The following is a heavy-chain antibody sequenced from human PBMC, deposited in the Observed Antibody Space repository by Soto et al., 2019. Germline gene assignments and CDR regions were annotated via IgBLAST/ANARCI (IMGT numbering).Heavy chain of an antibody. CDR3: ARFYGSESMPLAY. J-gene: IGHJ4*02. CDR1: GGSISSYY. Sequence: QVQLQESGPGLVKPSETLSLTCTVSGGSISSYYWSWIRQPPGKGLEWIGYIYYSGSTNYNPSLKSRVTISVDTSKNQFSLKLSSVTAADPAVYYCARFYGSESMPLAYWGQGTLVTVSS. V-gene: IGHV4-59*01. CDR2: IYYSGST. D-gene: IGHD3-10*01.